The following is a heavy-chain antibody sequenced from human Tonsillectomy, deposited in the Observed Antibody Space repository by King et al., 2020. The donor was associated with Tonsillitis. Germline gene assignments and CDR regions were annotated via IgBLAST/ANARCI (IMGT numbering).Heavy chain of an antibody. Sequence: VQLVESGGGVVQPGGSLRLSCAASGFTFSSYGMHWVRQAPGEGLDWVAFVNYDGSYKYHADSVKGRFNISRDNSKNTLYLQMNSLRPEDTAVYYCAKEDFEGSSSGSALDYWGQGTLVTVSS. V-gene: IGHV3-30*02. CDR2: VNYDGSYK. D-gene: IGHD6-6*01. J-gene: IGHJ4*02. CDR3: AKEDFEGSSSGSALDY. CDR1: GFTFSSYG.